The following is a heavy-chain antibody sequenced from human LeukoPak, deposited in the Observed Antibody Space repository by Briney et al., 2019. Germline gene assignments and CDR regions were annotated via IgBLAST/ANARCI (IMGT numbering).Heavy chain of an antibody. D-gene: IGHD3-22*01. CDR3: ARGYDSSGYYWLNYFDY. CDR1: GFTFSRYT. J-gene: IGHJ4*02. V-gene: IGHV3-48*04. CDR2: ISSNSRTI. Sequence: GGSLRLSCAASGFTFSRYTMNWVRQAPGKGLEGISYISSNSRTIYYADSVKGRFTVSRDNAKNSLFLQMNSLRAEDTAVYYCARGYDSSGYYWLNYFDYWGQGTLVTVSS.